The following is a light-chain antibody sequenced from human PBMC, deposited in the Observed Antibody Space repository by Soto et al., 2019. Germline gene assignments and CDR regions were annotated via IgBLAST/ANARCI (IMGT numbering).Light chain of an antibody. CDR1: SSNIGNNY. CDR3: GAWDTGLSVVV. V-gene: IGLV1-51*01. CDR2: DNN. J-gene: IGLJ2*01. Sequence: QSVLTQPPSVSAPPGQKVTISCSGSSSNIGNNYVSWYQQLPGTAPKLLIYDNNKRPSGIPDRFSGSKSGTSATLGITGLQTGDEADYYCGAWDTGLSVVVFGGGTQLTVL.